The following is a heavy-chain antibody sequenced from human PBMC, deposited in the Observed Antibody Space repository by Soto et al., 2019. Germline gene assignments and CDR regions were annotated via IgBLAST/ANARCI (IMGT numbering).Heavy chain of an antibody. CDR1: GGSISSGDYY. CDR2: IYYSGRT. CDR3: ARALGPANNYYYGMDV. Sequence: QVQLQESGPGLVKPSQTLSLTCTVSGGSISSGDYYWSWIRQPPGKGLEWIGYIYYSGRTYYNPSLKSRFTISVDSSKNQFSLKLSSVTAADTAVYYCARALGPANNYYYGMDVWGQGTTVTVSS. V-gene: IGHV4-30-4*01. J-gene: IGHJ6*02.